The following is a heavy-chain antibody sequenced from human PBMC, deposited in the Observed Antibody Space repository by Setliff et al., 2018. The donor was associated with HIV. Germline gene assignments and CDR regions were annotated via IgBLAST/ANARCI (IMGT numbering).Heavy chain of an antibody. Sequence: KSSETLSLTCAVYGGSFNDYYWTWIRQPPGKGLEWIGEIDHSGSTKYHASLKSRVTISIDTSKYQISLKLSSVTAADTAVYYCARGLNYYGSGSYLPLGYWCQGTLVTVSS. V-gene: IGHV4-34*01. CDR1: GGSFNDYY. CDR2: IDHSGST. CDR3: ARGLNYYGSGSYLPLGY. D-gene: IGHD3-10*01. J-gene: IGHJ4*02.